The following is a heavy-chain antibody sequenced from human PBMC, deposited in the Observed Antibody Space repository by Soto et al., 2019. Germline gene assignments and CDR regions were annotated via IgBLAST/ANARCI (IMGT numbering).Heavy chain of an antibody. J-gene: IGHJ5*02. V-gene: IGHV1-69*06. CDR2: IIPIFGTA. CDR1: GGTFSSYA. D-gene: IGHD6-13*01. CDR3: ARDTQYSSSWSNWFDP. Sequence: SVKVSCKASGGTFSSYAISWVRQAPGQGLEWMGGIIPIFGTANYAQKFKGRVTITADKSTSTAYMELGSLRSEDTAVYYCARDTQYSSSWSNWFDPWGQGTLVTVSS.